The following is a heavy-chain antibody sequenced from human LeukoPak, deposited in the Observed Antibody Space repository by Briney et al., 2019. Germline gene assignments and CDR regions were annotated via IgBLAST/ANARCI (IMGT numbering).Heavy chain of an antibody. CDR2: IRYDGSNK. Sequence: PGGSLRLSCAASGFTFSSYGMHWVRQAPGKGLEWVAFIRYDGSNKYYADSVKGRFTISRDNSKNTLYLQMNSLRAEDTAVYYCAKALRYYGSRSYYPLTLNYYYYGMDVWGQGTTVTVSS. D-gene: IGHD3-10*01. V-gene: IGHV3-30*02. CDR3: AKALRYYGSRSYYPLTLNYYYYGMDV. J-gene: IGHJ6*02. CDR1: GFTFSSYG.